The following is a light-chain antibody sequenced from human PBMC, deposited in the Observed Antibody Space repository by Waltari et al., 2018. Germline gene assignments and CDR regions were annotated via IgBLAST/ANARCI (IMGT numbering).Light chain of an antibody. CDR1: QSIGKY. Sequence: EIVLTQSPGTLSLSPGERATLSCRASQSIGKYLVWYQQKPGQAPRLLIYAASSRATGVPDRCSGSGSGTDFSLTISRLEPEDFAVYYCQNHERLPATFGQGTKVESK. V-gene: IGKV3-20*01. J-gene: IGKJ1*01. CDR2: AAS. CDR3: QNHERLPAT.